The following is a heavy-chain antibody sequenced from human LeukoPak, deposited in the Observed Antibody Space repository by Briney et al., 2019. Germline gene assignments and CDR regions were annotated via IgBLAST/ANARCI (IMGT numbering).Heavy chain of an antibody. CDR2: ISGSDGST. CDR3: ARDRAYYYDSSGYYPYYFDY. V-gene: IGHV3-23*01. CDR1: GFTFSSSA. Sequence: AGGSLRLSCAASGFTFSSSAMSWVRLAPGKGLEWVSGISGSDGSTYYADSVKGRFTISRDNSKNTLYLQMNSLRAEDTAVYYCARDRAYYYDSSGYYPYYFDYWGQGTLVTVSS. J-gene: IGHJ4*02. D-gene: IGHD3-22*01.